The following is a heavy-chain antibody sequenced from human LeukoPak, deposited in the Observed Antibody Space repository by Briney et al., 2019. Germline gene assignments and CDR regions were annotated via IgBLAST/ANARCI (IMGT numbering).Heavy chain of an antibody. D-gene: IGHD6-19*01. V-gene: IGHV3-11*01. CDR2: ISSSGSTI. CDR1: GFTFSDYY. J-gene: IGHJ4*02. Sequence: GGSLRLSCAASGFTFSDYYMSWIRQAPGKGLEWVSYISSSGSTIYYADSVKGRFTISRDNAKNSLYLQMNSLRAEGTAVYYCARDEQWLVQKYWGQGTLVTVSS. CDR3: ARDEQWLVQKY.